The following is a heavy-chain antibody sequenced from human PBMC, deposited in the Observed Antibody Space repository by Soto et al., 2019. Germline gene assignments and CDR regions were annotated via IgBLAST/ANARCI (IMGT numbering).Heavy chain of an antibody. J-gene: IGHJ3*02. CDR3: AGSSKLPNDAFDI. CDR1: GGTFSSYT. Sequence: GASVKVSCKASGGTFSSYTISWVRQAPGQGLEWMGRIIPILGIANYAQKFQGRVTITADKSTSTAYMELSSLRSEDTAVYYCAGSSKLPNDAFDIWGQGTMVTVSS. D-gene: IGHD2-15*01. CDR2: IIPILGIA. V-gene: IGHV1-69*02.